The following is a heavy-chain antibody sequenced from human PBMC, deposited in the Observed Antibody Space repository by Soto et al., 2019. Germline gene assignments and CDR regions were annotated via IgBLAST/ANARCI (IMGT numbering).Heavy chain of an antibody. V-gene: IGHV3-30*03. CDR3: AMYTYSSSSAAYNYFDY. Sequence: WGSLRFSCAPSGFTFSSYGILRVGQAPGKGLAWVAVISYDGSNKYYADSVKGRFTISRDNSMNTLYLQMKSLRAEDTAVYYCAMYTYSSSSAAYNYFDYWGQGTLFTDSS. D-gene: IGHD6-6*01. CDR1: GFTFSSYG. CDR2: ISYDGSNK. J-gene: IGHJ4*02.